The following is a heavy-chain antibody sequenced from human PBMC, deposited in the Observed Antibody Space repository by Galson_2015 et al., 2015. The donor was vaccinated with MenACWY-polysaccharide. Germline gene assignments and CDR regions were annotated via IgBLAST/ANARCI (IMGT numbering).Heavy chain of an antibody. D-gene: IGHD3-16*01. CDR1: GFTFSAYT. Sequence: SLRLSCAASGFTFSAYTMSWIRQAPGKGLEWVSIISSSASYIYYADSVKGRFTISRDNAKNSLYLQMNSLRAEDTAIYYCARDTGGSDYWGQGTLVTVSS. J-gene: IGHJ4*02. V-gene: IGHV3-21*01. CDR3: ARDTGGSDY. CDR2: ISSSASYI.